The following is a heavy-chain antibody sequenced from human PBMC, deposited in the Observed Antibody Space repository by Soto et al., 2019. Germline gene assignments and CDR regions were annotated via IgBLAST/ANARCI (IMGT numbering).Heavy chain of an antibody. CDR1: GGSFSGYY. J-gene: IGHJ4*02. CDR3: ARTYSSSWSPFDY. V-gene: IGHV4-34*01. CDR2: INQSGGT. Sequence: QVQLQQWGAGLLKPSETLSLTCAVYGGSFSGYYWSWIRQPPGKGLEWIGEINQSGGTNYNPSLNSRVTISVDTSKNQCSLKLSSVTAADTAVYYCARTYSSSWSPFDYWGQGTLVTVSS. D-gene: IGHD6-13*01.